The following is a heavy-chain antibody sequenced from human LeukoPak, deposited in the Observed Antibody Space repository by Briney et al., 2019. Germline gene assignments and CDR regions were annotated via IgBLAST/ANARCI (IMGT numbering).Heavy chain of an antibody. V-gene: IGHV1-46*01. Sequence: ASVKVSCKASGYTFTSYYMHWVRQAPGQGLEWMGIINPSGGSTSYAQKFQGRVTMTRDTSTSTVYMELSSLRSEDTAVYYCARGAVATIETYYFDYWGQGTLVTVSS. CDR2: INPSGGST. CDR1: GYTFTSYY. J-gene: IGHJ4*02. D-gene: IGHD5-12*01. CDR3: ARGAVATIETYYFDY.